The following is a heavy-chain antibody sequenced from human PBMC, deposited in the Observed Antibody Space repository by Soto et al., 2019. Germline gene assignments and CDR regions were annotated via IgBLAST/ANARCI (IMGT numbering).Heavy chain of an antibody. J-gene: IGHJ4*02. V-gene: IGHV5-51*01. Sequence: GESLKISCKGSGYSFTSYWIGWVRQMPGKGLEWMGIIYPGDSDTRYSPSFQGQVTISADKSISTAYLQWSSLKASDTAMYYCASPIVVVPAAIYDPNIIGYWGQGTLVTVSS. CDR2: IYPGDSDT. D-gene: IGHD2-2*01. CDR1: GYSFTSYW. CDR3: ASPIVVVPAAIYDPNIIGY.